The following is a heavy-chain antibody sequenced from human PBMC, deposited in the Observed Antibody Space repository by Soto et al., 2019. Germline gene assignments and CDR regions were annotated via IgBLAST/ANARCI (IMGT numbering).Heavy chain of an antibody. J-gene: IGHJ6*02. V-gene: IGHV4-28*01. D-gene: IGHD6-19*01. Sequence: PSETLSLTCAVCGYSIRSSDWWGWIRQPPGKGLEWIGYITHGGSTNYNPSLKRRVTMSVDPSKNQFSLNLTSVTAVDTAVYYCARMAVTTFYYYAMDVWDQGTTVTVSS. CDR3: ARMAVTTFYYYAMDV. CDR2: ITHGGST. CDR1: GYSIRSSDW.